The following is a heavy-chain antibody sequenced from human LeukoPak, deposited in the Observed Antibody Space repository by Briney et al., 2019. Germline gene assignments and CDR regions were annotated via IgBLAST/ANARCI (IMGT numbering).Heavy chain of an antibody. J-gene: IGHJ4*02. Sequence: SETLSLTCDVSGGSFSGYYWSWIRQPPGKGLEWIGEINHSGSTNYNPSLKSRVTISVDPSKNQFSLKLTSVTAADTAVYYCARDNGGTYGSDYWGQGTLVTVSS. CDR3: ARDNGGTYGSDY. CDR2: INHSGST. D-gene: IGHD1-26*01. V-gene: IGHV4-34*01. CDR1: GGSFSGYY.